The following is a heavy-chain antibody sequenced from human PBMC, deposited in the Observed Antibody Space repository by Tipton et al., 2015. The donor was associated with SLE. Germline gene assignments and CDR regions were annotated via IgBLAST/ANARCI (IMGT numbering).Heavy chain of an antibody. CDR3: ARDRVSGYSYQNLRAVMDV. CDR2: IYTSGST. V-gene: IGHV4-4*07. CDR1: GGSFSVHY. Sequence: TLSLTCAVYGGSFSVHYWSWIRQPAGKGLEWIGRIYTSGSTNYNPSLKSRVTISVDTSKNQFSLKLSSVTAADTAVYYCARDRVSGYSYQNLRAVMDVWGQGTTVTVSS. J-gene: IGHJ6*02. D-gene: IGHD5-18*01.